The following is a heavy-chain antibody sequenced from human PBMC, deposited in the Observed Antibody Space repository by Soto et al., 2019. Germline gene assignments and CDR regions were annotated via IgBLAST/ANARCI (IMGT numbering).Heavy chain of an antibody. D-gene: IGHD3-3*01. CDR2: ISSSSSYI. CDR1: GFTFSSYS. V-gene: IGHV3-21*01. J-gene: IGHJ3*02. Sequence: EVQLVESGGGLVKPGGSLRLSCAASGFTFSSYSMNWVRQAPGKGLEWVSSISSSSSYIYYADSVKGRFTISRDNAKSSLYLQMNSLRAEDTAVYYCARGDYDIWNPNAFDIWGQGTMVTVSS. CDR3: ARGDYDIWNPNAFDI.